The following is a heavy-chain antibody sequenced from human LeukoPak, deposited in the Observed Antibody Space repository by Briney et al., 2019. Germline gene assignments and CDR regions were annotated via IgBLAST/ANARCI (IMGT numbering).Heavy chain of an antibody. CDR3: ARGYSGYDCFDY. CDR2: INAGNGNT. J-gene: IGHJ4*02. V-gene: IGHV1-3*03. D-gene: IGHD5-12*01. CDR1: GYTFTSYG. Sequence: GASVKVSCKASGYTFTSYGISWVRQAPGQGLEWMGWINAGNGNTKYSQEFQGRVTITRDTSANTAYMELSSLRSDDMAVYYCARGYSGYDCFDYWGQGTLVTVSS.